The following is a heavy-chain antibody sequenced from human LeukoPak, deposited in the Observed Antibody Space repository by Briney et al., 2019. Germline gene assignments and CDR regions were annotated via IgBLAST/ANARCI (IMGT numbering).Heavy chain of an antibody. CDR2: ISSSSSYI. CDR3: ARDRIAAAGTDYYYGMDV. D-gene: IGHD6-13*01. J-gene: IGHJ6*02. Sequence: GGSLRLSCAASGFTSSSYNMNWVRQAPGKGLEWVSSISSSSSYIYYADSVKGRFTISRDNAKNSLYLQMNSLRAEDTAVYYCARDRIAAAGTDYYYGMDVWGQGTTVTVSS. CDR1: GFTSSSYN. V-gene: IGHV3-21*01.